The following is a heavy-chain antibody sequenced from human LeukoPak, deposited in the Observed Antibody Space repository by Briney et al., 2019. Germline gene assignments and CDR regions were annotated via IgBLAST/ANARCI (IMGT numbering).Heavy chain of an antibody. CDR3: ARGDYDILTGYLNWFDP. V-gene: IGHV4-59*08. CDR2: IYYSGST. CDR1: GGSISSYY. D-gene: IGHD3-9*01. Sequence: SETLSLTCTVSGGSISSYYWSWIRQPPGKGLEWIGYIYYSGSTNYNPSLKSRVTISVDTSKNQFSLKLSSVTAADTAVYYCARGDYDILTGYLNWFDPRGQGTLVTVSS. J-gene: IGHJ5*02.